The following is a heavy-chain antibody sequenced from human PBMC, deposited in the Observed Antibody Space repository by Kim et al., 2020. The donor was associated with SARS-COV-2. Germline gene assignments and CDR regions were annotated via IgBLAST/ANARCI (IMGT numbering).Heavy chain of an antibody. Sequence: GGSLRLSCAASGFPFSSFGLHLVRQAPGKGLEWVALISYDGTKKYYSDSMQGRLTVSRDNSNNTLYLQLNSLRPEDTAVYYCARCHDFWGGLYYFDYWG. CDR1: GFPFSSFG. V-gene: IGHV3-30-3*01. D-gene: IGHD3-3*01. J-gene: IGHJ4*01. CDR2: ISYDGTKK. CDR3: ARCHDFWGGLYYFDY.